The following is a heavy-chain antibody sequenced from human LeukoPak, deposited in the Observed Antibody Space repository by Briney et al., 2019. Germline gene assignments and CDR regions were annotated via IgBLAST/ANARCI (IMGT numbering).Heavy chain of an antibody. CDR2: INPNSGGT. D-gene: IGHD5-12*01. V-gene: IGHV1-2*02. CDR1: GYTFTGYY. J-gene: IGHJ4*02. Sequence: ASVKVPCKASGYTFTGYYMHWVRQAPGQGLEWMGWINPNSGGTNYAQKFQGRVTMTRDTSISTAYMELSRLRSDDTAVYYCARARWLRFVVIGYWGQGTLVTVSS. CDR3: ARARWLRFVVIGY.